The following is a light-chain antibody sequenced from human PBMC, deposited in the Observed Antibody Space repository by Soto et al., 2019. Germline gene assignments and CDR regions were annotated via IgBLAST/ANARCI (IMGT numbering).Light chain of an antibody. CDR2: EVS. CDR3: CSYAGSPTFVI. CDR1: SSDVGSYNL. Sequence: QSALTQPASVSGSPGQSITIPCTGASSDVGSYNLVSWYQQHPGKAPKLMIYEVSRRPSGISNRFSGSKSGNTASLTICGLQAEDEADYYCCSYAGSPTFVIFGGGTKLTVL. V-gene: IGLV2-23*02. J-gene: IGLJ2*01.